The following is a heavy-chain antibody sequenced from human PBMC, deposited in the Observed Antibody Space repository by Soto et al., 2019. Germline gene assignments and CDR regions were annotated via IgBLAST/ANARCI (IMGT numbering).Heavy chain of an antibody. J-gene: IGHJ3*02. D-gene: IGHD3-9*01. V-gene: IGHV4-59*01. CDR3: ARESPYHDILPPNAFDI. Sequence: WETLSLTCTFSVGSISSYYWSCIRHPPGKGLEWIGYIYYSGSTNYNPSLKSRVTISVDTSKNQFSLKLSSVTAADTAVYYCARESPYHDILPPNAFDIWGQGTMCTLS. CDR2: IYYSGST. CDR1: VGSISSYY.